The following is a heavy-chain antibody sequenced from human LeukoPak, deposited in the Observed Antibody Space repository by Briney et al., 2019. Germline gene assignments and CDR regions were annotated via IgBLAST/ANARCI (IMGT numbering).Heavy chain of an antibody. Sequence: SETLSLTCTVSGGSISSGDYYWSWIRQPPGKGLEWIGYIYYSGSTYYNPSLKSRLTISVDTSKNQFSLKLSSVTAADTAVYYCARLSYDSSGYYYPHYWGQGTLVTVSS. J-gene: IGHJ4*02. CDR2: IYYSGST. D-gene: IGHD3-22*01. V-gene: IGHV4-30-4*01. CDR3: ARLSYDSSGYYYPHY. CDR1: GGSISSGDYY.